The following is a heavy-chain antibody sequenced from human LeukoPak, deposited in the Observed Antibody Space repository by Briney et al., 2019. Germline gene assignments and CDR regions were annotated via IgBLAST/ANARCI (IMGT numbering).Heavy chain of an antibody. J-gene: IGHJ5*02. Sequence: GESLKISCKGSKYIFTNYWIAWVRQVPGKGLESVGVIYPGDSDTRYSPSFQGQVTISAVNSISTAYLQWSSLKASDTAIYYCAMGVQNWFDPWGQGTLVTVSS. CDR1: KYIFTNYW. CDR2: IYPGDSDT. V-gene: IGHV5-51*01. CDR3: AMGVQNWFDP.